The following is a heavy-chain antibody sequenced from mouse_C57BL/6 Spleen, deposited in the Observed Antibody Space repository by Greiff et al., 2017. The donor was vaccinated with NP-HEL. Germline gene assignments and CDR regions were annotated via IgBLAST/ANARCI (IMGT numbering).Heavy chain of an antibody. CDR3: ASSYGNYVWYFDV. Sequence: QVQLQQSGAELAKPGASVKLSCKASGYTFTSYWMHWVKQRPGQGLEWIGYINPSSGYTKYNQKFKDKATLTADKSSSTAYMQLSSLTYEDSAVYYCASSYGNYVWYFDVWGTGTTVTVSS. J-gene: IGHJ1*03. V-gene: IGHV1-7*01. D-gene: IGHD2-1*01. CDR2: INPSSGYT. CDR1: GYTFTSYW.